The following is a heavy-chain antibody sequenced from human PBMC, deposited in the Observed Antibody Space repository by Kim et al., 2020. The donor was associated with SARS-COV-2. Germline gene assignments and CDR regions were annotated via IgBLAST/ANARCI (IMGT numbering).Heavy chain of an antibody. V-gene: IGHV4-31*03. CDR2: IHYSGTT. D-gene: IGHD6-6*01. CDR1: GASISSAGYY. J-gene: IGHJ6*02. CDR3: ARDRHVSRDRYYGMDV. Sequence: SETLSLTCTVSGASISSAGYYWTWIRQLPGKGLEWIGYIHYSGTTYYNPSLESRLSISVDTSENQFSLNLRSVTAADTALYYCARDRHVSRDRYYGMDVWGQGATVIVSS.